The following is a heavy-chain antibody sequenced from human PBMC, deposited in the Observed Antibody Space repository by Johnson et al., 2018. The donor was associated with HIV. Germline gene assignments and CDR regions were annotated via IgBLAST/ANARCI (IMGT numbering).Heavy chain of an antibody. CDR1: GFTFSSYA. CDR3: AKGYYDSSFGLDM. V-gene: IGHV3-30*04. Sequence: QVQLVESGGGVVQPGRSLRLSCAAPGFTFSSYAMHWVRQAPGKGLEWVAVISYDGSNKYYADSVKGRFTISRDNAKNTLYLHMNNLTAEDTAVYHCAKGYYDSSFGLDMWGQGTMVIVSS. J-gene: IGHJ3*02. CDR2: ISYDGSNK. D-gene: IGHD3-3*01.